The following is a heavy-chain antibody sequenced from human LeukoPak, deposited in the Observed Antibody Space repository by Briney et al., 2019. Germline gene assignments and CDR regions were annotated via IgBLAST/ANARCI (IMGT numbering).Heavy chain of an antibody. J-gene: IGHJ4*02. CDR2: FDPEDGET. D-gene: IGHD2-15*01. CDR3: ATAKGVAALGGQYFDY. Sequence: GASVKVSCKVSGYTLTELSMHWVRQAPGKGLEWMGGFDPEDGETIYAQKFQGRVTMTEDTSTDTAYMELSSLRSEDTAVYYCATAKGVAALGGQYFDYWGQGPLVTVSS. CDR1: GYTLTELS. V-gene: IGHV1-24*01.